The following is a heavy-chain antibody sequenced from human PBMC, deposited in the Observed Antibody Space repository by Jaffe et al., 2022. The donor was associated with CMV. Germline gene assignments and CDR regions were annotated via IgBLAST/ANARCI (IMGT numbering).Heavy chain of an antibody. CDR1: GDSISDYF. Sequence: QVQLQESGPGLVKPSETLSLTCTVSGDSISDYFWSWIRQPPGKGLEWIGYIFYNGSTNYNPSLKSRVTISVDTSMNHFSLKLSSVTTADTAVYYCAREIPPRYSGAWYGIWGQGTMVTVSS. CDR2: IFYNGST. D-gene: IGHD6-19*01. CDR3: AREIPPRYSGAWYGI. J-gene: IGHJ3*02. V-gene: IGHV4-59*01.